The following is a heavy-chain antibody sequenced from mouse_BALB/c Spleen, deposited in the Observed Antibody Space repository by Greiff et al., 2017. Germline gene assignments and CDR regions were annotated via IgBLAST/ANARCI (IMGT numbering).Heavy chain of an antibody. V-gene: IGHV1S81*02. J-gene: IGHJ4*01. D-gene: IGHD2-14*01. CDR1: GYTFTSYW. CDR3: ARYRYDGGDAMDY. Sequence: VQLQQPGAELVKPGASVKLSCKASGYTFTSYWMHWVKQRPGQGLEWIGEINPSNGRTNYNEKFKSKATLTVDKSSSTAYMQLSSLTSEDSAVYYCARYRYDGGDAMDYWGQGTSVTVSS. CDR2: INPSNGRT.